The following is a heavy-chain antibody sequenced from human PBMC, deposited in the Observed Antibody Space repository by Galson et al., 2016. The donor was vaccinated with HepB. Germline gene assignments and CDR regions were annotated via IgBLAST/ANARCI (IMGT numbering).Heavy chain of an antibody. CDR1: GGSMSSYY. J-gene: IGHJ6*01. CDR3: ARDRGYGMDV. CDR2: IYYSGST. V-gene: IGHV4-59*01. Sequence: SETLSLTCTVSGGSMSSYYWSWIRQPPGKGLEWIGYIYYSGSTNYNPSLKSRVIISADTSKNQFSLKLSSVTSADTALYSCARDRGYGMDVWGQGTTVSVSS.